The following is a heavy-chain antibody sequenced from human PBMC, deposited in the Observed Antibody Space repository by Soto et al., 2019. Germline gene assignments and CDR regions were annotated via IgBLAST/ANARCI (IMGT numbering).Heavy chain of an antibody. Sequence: EVQLVESGGTLVQPGGSLRLSCAASGFTVSSDYMSWVRRAPGKGLEWVSVIYSGGDTHYADSVKGRFTISRDNSKNTLYLQMNSLRAEDTAVYYCARAFIGVAGYSDYWGQGTLVTVSS. V-gene: IGHV3-66*01. CDR2: IYSGGDT. CDR3: ARAFIGVAGYSDY. J-gene: IGHJ4*02. CDR1: GFTVSSDY. D-gene: IGHD6-19*01.